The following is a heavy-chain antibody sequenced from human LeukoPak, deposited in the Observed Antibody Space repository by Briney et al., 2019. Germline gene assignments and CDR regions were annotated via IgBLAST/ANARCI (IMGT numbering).Heavy chain of an antibody. J-gene: IGHJ5*02. V-gene: IGHV3-21*01. D-gene: IGHD3-10*01. CDR3: ARASVGYYGPGSYYKTTHENWFDP. Sequence: GGSLRLSCAASGFTFSSYSMNWVRQAPGKGLEWVSSISSSSSYIYYADSVKGRFTISRDNAKNSLYLQMNSLRAEDTAVYYCARASVGYYGPGSYYKTTHENWFDPWGQGTLVAVSS. CDR2: ISSSSSYI. CDR1: GFTFSSYS.